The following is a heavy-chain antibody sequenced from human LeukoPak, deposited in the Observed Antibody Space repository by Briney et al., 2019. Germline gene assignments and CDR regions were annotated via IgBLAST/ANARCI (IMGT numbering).Heavy chain of an antibody. CDR1: GFTFTSYA. CDR2: IKQDGIEK. Sequence: GRSLRLSCAASGFTFTSYAMHWVRQAPGKGLEWVANIKQDGIEKYYVNSVKGRFTISRDNAKNSLELQMNSLRVEDTAVYYCARVRGDYGGTSDYWGQGTLVTVSS. J-gene: IGHJ4*02. V-gene: IGHV3-7*05. D-gene: IGHD4-17*01. CDR3: ARVRGDYGGTSDY.